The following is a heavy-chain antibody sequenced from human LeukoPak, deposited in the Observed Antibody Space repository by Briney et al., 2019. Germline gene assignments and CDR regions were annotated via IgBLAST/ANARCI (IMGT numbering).Heavy chain of an antibody. CDR1: GFTVSSNY. V-gene: IGHV3-53*01. J-gene: IGHJ6*02. D-gene: IGHD6-6*01. Sequence: GGSLRLSCAASGFTVSSNYMSWVRQAPGKGLEWVSVIYSGGSTYYADSVKGRFTISRDNSKNTLYLQMNSLRAEDTAEYYCARAGNSSSDYYYYGMDVWGQGTTVTVSS. CDR2: IYSGGST. CDR3: ARAGNSSSDYYYYGMDV.